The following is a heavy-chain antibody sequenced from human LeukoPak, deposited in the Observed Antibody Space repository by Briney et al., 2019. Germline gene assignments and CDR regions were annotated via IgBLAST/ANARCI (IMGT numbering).Heavy chain of an antibody. CDR1: GGSISPYY. V-gene: IGHV4-59*01. J-gene: IGHJ4*02. CDR2: IYYSGTT. Sequence: SETLSLTCSLSGGSISPYYSSWVRDRPGEGRWWIVYIYYSGTTNYTPSLKSRVTISVDTSKNHFSLKLSSVTAADTAVYYCARDRGSAGGFDYWGQGNLVTVSS. CDR3: ARDRGSAGGFDY. D-gene: IGHD2-15*01.